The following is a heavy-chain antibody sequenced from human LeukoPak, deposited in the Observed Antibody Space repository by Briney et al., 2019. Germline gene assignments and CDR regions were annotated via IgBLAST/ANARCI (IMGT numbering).Heavy chain of an antibody. D-gene: IGHD3-10*01. J-gene: IGHJ4*02. CDR2: FDPEDGET. CDR1: GYTLTELS. CDR3: ATGGRFGESLDY. Sequence: ASVKVSCKVSGYTLTELSMHWVRQAPGKGLEWMGGFDPEDGETIYAQKFQGRVTMTEDTSTDTAYMELSSLRSEDTAVYYCATGGRFGESLDYWGQGTLVTVSS. V-gene: IGHV1-24*01.